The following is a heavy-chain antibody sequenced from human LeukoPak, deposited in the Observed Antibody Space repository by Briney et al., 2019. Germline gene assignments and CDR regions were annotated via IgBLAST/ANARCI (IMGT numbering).Heavy chain of an antibody. CDR1: GFTFSSYS. V-gene: IGHV3-21*01. CDR3: ARENYYGSGSQYYFDY. D-gene: IGHD3-10*01. J-gene: IGHJ4*02. Sequence: PGGSLRLSCAAPGFTFSSYSMNWVRQAPGKGLEWVSSISSSSSYIYYADSVKGRFTISRDNAKNSLYLQMNSLRAEDTAVYYCARENYYGSGSQYYFDYWGQGTLVTVSS. CDR2: ISSSSSYI.